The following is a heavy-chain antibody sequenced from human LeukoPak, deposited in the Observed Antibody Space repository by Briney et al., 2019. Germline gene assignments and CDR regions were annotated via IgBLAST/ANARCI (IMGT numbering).Heavy chain of an antibody. D-gene: IGHD3-10*01. J-gene: IGHJ4*02. Sequence: GGSLRLSCAASGFTFSSYWMHWVRQAPGKGLVWVSHITSNGSTTIYADSVKGRFTISRDNAENTLYLQMNSLRAEDTAMYYCASLGFLDYWGQGTLVTVSS. CDR2: ITSNGSTT. CDR1: GFTFSSYW. V-gene: IGHV3-74*01. CDR3: ASLGFLDY.